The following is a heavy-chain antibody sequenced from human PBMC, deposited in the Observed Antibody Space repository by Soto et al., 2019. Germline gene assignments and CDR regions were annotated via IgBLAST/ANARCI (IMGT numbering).Heavy chain of an antibody. CDR1: GYSFTSYW. CDR3: ATTLMRYCSSISCYPLRYYYYGMDF. V-gene: IGHV5-10-1*01. CDR2: IDPSDSYT. D-gene: IGHD2-2*01. Sequence: PGESLKISCKGPGYSFTSYWISWVRQMPGKGLGGMGMIDPSDSYTNYSPSFQGHVTISADKSISTAYLQWSSLKASDTAMYYCATTLMRYCSSISCYPLRYYYYGMDFWGQGTTVTVYS. J-gene: IGHJ6*02.